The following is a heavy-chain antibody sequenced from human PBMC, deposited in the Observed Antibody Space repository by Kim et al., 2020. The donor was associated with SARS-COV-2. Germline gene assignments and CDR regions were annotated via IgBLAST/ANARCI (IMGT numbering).Heavy chain of an antibody. CDR1: GFTFSVFD. D-gene: IGHD3-22*01. Sequence: GGSLRLSCAASGFTFSVFDIHWVRQRSGEGLEWVSAIDAGGATYYSDSVKGRFTISRENAKNSVFLQLDSLRDGDTAVYYCARGVNYISSAFGLDPWGQGALVTVSS. J-gene: IGHJ5*02. CDR2: IDAGGAT. CDR3: ARGVNYISSAFGLDP. V-gene: IGHV3-13*04.